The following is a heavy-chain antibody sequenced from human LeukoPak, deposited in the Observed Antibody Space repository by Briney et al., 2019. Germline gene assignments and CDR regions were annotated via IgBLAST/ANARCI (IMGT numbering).Heavy chain of an antibody. Sequence: SGPALVKPTQTLTLTCTLSGFSLSTSGMRVSWIRQPPGKALEYLARIDWDDDKFYSTSLKTRLTISKDTSKNQVVLAMTNVDPVDTATYYCARSSNWNFCLASWGRGTLVTVSS. CDR1: GFSLSTSGMR. V-gene: IGHV2-70*04. CDR3: ARSSNWNFCLAS. CDR2: IDWDDDK. J-gene: IGHJ4*02. D-gene: IGHD1-7*01.